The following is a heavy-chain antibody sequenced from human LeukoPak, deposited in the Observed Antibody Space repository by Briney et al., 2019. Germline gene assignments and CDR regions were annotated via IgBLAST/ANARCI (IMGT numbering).Heavy chain of an antibody. D-gene: IGHD4-17*01. CDR1: GFTFSNYA. J-gene: IGHJ5*02. V-gene: IGHV3-23*01. CDR2: ISNSGGST. CDR3: AKGTTVIRGGWFDP. Sequence: GGSLRLSCAASGFTFSNYAMSWVRQAPGKGLEWVSTISNSGGSTYCADCVKGRFTISRDNSKNTLYLQMNSLRAEDTAVYYCAKGTTVIRGGWFDPWGQGTLVTVSS.